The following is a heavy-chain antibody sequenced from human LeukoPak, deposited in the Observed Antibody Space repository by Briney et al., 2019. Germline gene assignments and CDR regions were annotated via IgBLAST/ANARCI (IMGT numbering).Heavy chain of an antibody. D-gene: IGHD6-13*01. CDR3: ARGTIAAAGYYYFDY. CDR1: GFTFSSYW. J-gene: IGHJ4*02. Sequence: PGGSLRLSCAASGFTFSSYWMSWVRQAPGKGLEWVANIKQDRSEKYYVDSVKGRFTISRDNAKNSLYLQMNSLRAEDTAVYYCARGTIAAAGYYYFDYWGQGTKVTVSS. CDR2: IKQDRSEK. V-gene: IGHV3-7*04.